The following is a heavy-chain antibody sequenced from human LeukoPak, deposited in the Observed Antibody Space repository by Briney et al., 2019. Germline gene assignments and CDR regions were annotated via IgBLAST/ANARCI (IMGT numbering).Heavy chain of an antibody. V-gene: IGHV3-52*01. CDR2: IKYDGSEK. CDR1: GFTFSNSW. CDR3: VRGVGSSTSCYVRAFDI. Sequence: GRSLRLSCAASGFTFSNSWMHWVCQAPEKGLEWVADIKYDGSEKCYVDSVKGRLTISRDNAKNSLYLQVNSLRAEDMTVYYCVRGVGSSTSCYVRAFDIWGQGTMVTVSS. J-gene: IGHJ3*02. D-gene: IGHD2-2*01.